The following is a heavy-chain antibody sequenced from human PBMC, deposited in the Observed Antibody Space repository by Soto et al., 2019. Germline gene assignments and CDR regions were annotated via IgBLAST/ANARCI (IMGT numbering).Heavy chain of an antibody. J-gene: IGHJ4*02. CDR3: ARGGGVRGVIILRYYFDY. CDR2: INHSGST. CDR1: GVSFSGYY. Sequence: SETLSLTFAVYGVSFSGYYWSWVRHPPGKGLEWIGEINHSGSTNYNPSLKSRVTISVDTSKNQFSLKLSSVTAADTAVYYCARGGGVRGVIILRYYFDYWGQGTLVTVSS. D-gene: IGHD3-10*01. V-gene: IGHV4-34*01.